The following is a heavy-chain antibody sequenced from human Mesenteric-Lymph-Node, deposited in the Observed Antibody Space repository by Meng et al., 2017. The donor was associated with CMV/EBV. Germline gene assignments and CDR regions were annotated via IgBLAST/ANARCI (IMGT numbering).Heavy chain of an antibody. Sequence: QVQLVQSGAEVKKPGASGRVSCKASGYTFIDYYINWVRQAPGQGLEWMGRINPKTGGRSYAQNFQGRVTMTRDTSTNTAYMEVNRLNSDDTAMYYCARDRDTDWYSPFDYWGPGTLVTVSS. CDR3: ARDRDTDWYSPFDY. CDR1: GYTFIDYY. J-gene: IGHJ4*02. V-gene: IGHV1-2*06. CDR2: INPKTGGR. D-gene: IGHD3-9*01.